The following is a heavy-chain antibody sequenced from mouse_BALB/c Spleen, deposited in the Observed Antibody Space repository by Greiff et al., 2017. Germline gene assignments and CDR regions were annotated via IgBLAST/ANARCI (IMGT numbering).Heavy chain of an antibody. CDR1: GFTFTAYY. CDR3: ARASPYAHFAY. Sequence: EVMLVESGGGLVQPGGSLRLSCATSGFTFTAYYMSWVRQPPGKALEWLGFIRNKANGYTTEYSASVKGRFTISRDNSQSILYLQMNTLRAEDSAYYYGARASPYAHFAYWGQGTLVTVSA. J-gene: IGHJ3*01. V-gene: IGHV7-3*02. CDR2: IRNKANGYTT. D-gene: IGHD6-5*01.